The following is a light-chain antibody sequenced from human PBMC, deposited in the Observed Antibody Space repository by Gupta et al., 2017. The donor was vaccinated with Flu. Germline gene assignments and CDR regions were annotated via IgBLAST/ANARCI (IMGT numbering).Light chain of an antibody. Sequence: DIVLTPSPGTLSLSPGERATLSCRASQSVSSSYLAWYQQKPGQAPRLLIYGASSRATGLPDRFSGSASGTDFTLTSSILDPEDFAVYYCQQYGSSPWTFGQGTKVEIK. CDR3: QQYGSSPWT. CDR2: GAS. V-gene: IGKV3-20*01. J-gene: IGKJ1*01. CDR1: QSVSSSY.